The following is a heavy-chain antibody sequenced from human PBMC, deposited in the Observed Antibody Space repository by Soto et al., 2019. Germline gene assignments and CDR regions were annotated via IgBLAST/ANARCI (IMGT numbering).Heavy chain of an antibody. D-gene: IGHD6-25*01. Sequence: QVQLQESGPGLVKPSETLPLTCAVSGGSISNGNWWSWVRQPPGKGLEWIGEIYHSGRTNYNPSLKSQVSISVDTSKNQFSLKLTSVTAADTAIYYCARAAAYCLDSWGQGTLVTVAS. V-gene: IGHV4-4*02. CDR2: IYHSGRT. CDR1: GGSISNGNW. J-gene: IGHJ4*02. CDR3: ARAAAYCLDS.